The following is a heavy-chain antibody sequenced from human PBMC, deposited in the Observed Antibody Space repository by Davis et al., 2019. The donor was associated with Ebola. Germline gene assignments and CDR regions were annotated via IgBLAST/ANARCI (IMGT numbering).Heavy chain of an antibody. Sequence: SVKVSCKASGYTFTNYYMHWVRQAPGQGLEWMGGIIPIYSTTTYAQKFQDRVTITADKSTTTAYMELSSLRSEDTAMYYCARDFDHQRRFDSWGQGTLVTVSS. CDR1: GYTFTNYY. V-gene: IGHV1-69*06. CDR3: ARDFDHQRRFDS. D-gene: IGHD3-9*01. CDR2: IIPIYSTT. J-gene: IGHJ4*02.